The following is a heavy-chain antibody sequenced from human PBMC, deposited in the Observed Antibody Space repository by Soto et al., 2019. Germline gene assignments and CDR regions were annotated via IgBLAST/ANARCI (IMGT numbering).Heavy chain of an antibody. V-gene: IGHV4-31*01. Sequence: QVQLQESGPGLVKPSQTLSLTCTVSGGSISSGGYYWSWIRQHPGKGLEWIGYIYYSGSTYYNPSLKVLVTVSVDTSKNQFSLKLSSVTAADTAVYYCASSYGYSSSWGWFDPWGQGTLVTVSS. CDR2: IYYSGST. D-gene: IGHD6-13*01. CDR1: GGSISSGGYY. CDR3: ASSYGYSSSWGWFDP. J-gene: IGHJ5*02.